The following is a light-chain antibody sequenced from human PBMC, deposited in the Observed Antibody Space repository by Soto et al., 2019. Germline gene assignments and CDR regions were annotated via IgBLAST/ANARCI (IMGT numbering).Light chain of an antibody. CDR2: AAS. V-gene: IGKV1-27*01. CDR1: QGISNY. Sequence: DLQMTQSPSSLSTSVGDRVTITCRASQGISNYLAWYQQKPGKVPKLLIYAASTLQSVVPSRFSGSGSGTDFTLTISSLQPEDVATYYCQKYNSAPWTFGQGTKVEIK. J-gene: IGKJ1*01. CDR3: QKYNSAPWT.